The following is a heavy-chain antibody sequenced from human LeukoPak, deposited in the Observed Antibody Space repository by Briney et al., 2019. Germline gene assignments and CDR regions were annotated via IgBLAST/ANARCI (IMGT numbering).Heavy chain of an antibody. CDR1: GYTFTGYY. CDR3: ARDLAIFGVTEEGWFDP. Sequence: ASVKVSCKASGYTFTGYYMHWVRQAPGQGLEWMGWINPNSGGTNYAQKFQGRVTMTRDTSISTAYMELSRLRSDDTAVYYCARDLAIFGVTEEGWFDPWGQGTLVTVSS. CDR2: INPNSGGT. D-gene: IGHD3-3*01. V-gene: IGHV1-2*02. J-gene: IGHJ5*02.